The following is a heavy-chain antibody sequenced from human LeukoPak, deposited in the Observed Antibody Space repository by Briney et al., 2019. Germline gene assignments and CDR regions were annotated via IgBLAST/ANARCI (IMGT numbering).Heavy chain of an antibody. CDR3: ARNMVRGYYYMDV. CDR2: IYYSGST. V-gene: IGHV4-31*03. Sequence: SETLSLTCTVSGVSISSGGYYWSWLRQHPGKGLEWIGYIYYSGSTYYNPPLKSRVTISVDTSKNQFSLKLSSVTAADTAVYYCARNMVRGYYYMDVWGKGTTVTVSS. D-gene: IGHD3-10*01. CDR1: GVSISSGGYY. J-gene: IGHJ6*03.